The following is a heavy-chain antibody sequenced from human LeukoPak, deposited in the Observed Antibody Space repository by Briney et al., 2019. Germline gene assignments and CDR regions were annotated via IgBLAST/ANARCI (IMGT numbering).Heavy chain of an antibody. J-gene: IGHJ5*02. CDR1: GFTFSSYS. CDR3: ATTQGELDYYGSGTYSSNWFDP. Sequence: GGSLRLSCAASGFTFSSYSMNWVRQAPGKGLEWVSSISSSSSYIYYADSVKGRFTISRDNAKNSLYLQMNSLRAEDTAVYNCATTQGELDYYGSGTYSSNWFDPWGQGTLVTVSS. D-gene: IGHD3-10*01. V-gene: IGHV3-21*01. CDR2: ISSSSSYI.